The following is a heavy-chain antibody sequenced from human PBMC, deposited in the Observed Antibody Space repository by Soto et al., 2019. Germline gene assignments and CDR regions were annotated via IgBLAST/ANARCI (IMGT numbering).Heavy chain of an antibody. CDR1: GGSISSYY. Sequence: SETLSLTCTVSGGSISSYYWSWIRQPPGKGLEWIGYIYYSGTTNYNPSLKSRVTMSVDKPKNQFSLNLTSVTAADTAVYYCARVISSRDEYFDYWGQGTVVTVSS. V-gene: IGHV4-59*12. J-gene: IGHJ4*02. D-gene: IGHD2-2*01. CDR3: ARVISSRDEYFDY. CDR2: IYYSGTT.